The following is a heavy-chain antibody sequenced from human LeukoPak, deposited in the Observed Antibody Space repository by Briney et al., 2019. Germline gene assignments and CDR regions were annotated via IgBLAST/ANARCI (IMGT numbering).Heavy chain of an antibody. Sequence: GASVNVSFKSSGYTLTVYYLHWVRQAPGQGLEWMGWINPNTGATHSAQKFQGRITMTRDTSISTAYMDLSRLRSDDTAVYYCARDRVGSGWPRPYYFEVWGQGTLVTVSS. D-gene: IGHD6-19*01. CDR2: INPNTGAT. CDR1: GYTLTVYY. V-gene: IGHV1-2*02. CDR3: ARDRVGSGWPRPYYFEV. J-gene: IGHJ4*02.